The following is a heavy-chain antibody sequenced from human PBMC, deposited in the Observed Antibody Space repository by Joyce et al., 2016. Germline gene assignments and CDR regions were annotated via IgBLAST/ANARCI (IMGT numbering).Heavy chain of an antibody. CDR2: ISATSYYI. V-gene: IGHV3-21*01. J-gene: IGHJ6*02. Sequence: QLVESGGGVVKAGGSLRLSCEASGSRFSSWSMSWFRQGPGKGLEWVAAISATSYYIVHAETVRGRFTVSRDNAKKTLYLQMNSLRAEDSAVFYCARGGISYYYAMDVWGQGTTVTVSS. CDR1: GSRFSSWS. CDR3: ARGGISYYYAMDV. D-gene: IGHD3-16*01.